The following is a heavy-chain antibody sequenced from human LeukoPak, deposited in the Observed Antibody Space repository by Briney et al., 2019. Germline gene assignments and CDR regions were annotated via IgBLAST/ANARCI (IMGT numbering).Heavy chain of an antibody. V-gene: IGHV4-31*03. CDR3: ARLVSYYYDSSGYWDYYYMDV. Sequence: PSETLSLTCTVSGGSISSGGYYWSWIRQHPGKGLEWIGYIYYSGSTCYNPSLKSRVTISVDTSKNQFSLKLSSVTAADTAVYYCARLVSYYYDSSGYWDYYYMDVWGKGTTVTVSS. J-gene: IGHJ6*03. D-gene: IGHD3-22*01. CDR1: GGSISSGGYY. CDR2: IYYSGST.